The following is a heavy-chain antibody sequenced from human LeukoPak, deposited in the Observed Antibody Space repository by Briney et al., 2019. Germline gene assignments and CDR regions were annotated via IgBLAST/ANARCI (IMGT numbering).Heavy chain of an antibody. CDR3: ARSGNRIGGRHTELL. CDR1: GGSISSSSYY. D-gene: IGHD1-26*01. V-gene: IGHV4-39*07. CDR2: IYYSGST. Sequence: SETLSLTCTVSGGSISSSSYYWGWIRQPPGKGLGWIVSIYYSGSTYYNPSLKSRVTISVDTSKNQFSLKLSSVTAADTAVYYCARSGNRIGGRHTELLWGQGTLVTVSS. J-gene: IGHJ4*02.